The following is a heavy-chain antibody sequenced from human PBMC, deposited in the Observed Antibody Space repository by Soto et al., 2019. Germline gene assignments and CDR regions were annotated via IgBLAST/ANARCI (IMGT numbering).Heavy chain of an antibody. Sequence: ASVKVSCKVSGYTVTSYGISWVRQAPGQGLEWMGWISAYNGNTNYAQKLQGRVTMTTDTSTSTAYMELRSLRSDDTAVYYCARVIHYYASSGYYPNWFDPLGKGTLVTVSS. V-gene: IGHV1-18*01. CDR1: GYTVTSYG. J-gene: IGHJ5*02. CDR3: ARVIHYYASSGYYPNWFDP. D-gene: IGHD3-22*01. CDR2: ISAYNGNT.